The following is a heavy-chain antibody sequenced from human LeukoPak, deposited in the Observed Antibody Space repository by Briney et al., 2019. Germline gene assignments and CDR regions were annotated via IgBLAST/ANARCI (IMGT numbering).Heavy chain of an antibody. CDR2: ITSNGGKT. CDR1: GFTFSSYA. D-gene: IGHD2-2*01. J-gene: IGHJ4*02. V-gene: IGHV3-64D*06. CDR3: VKELGYCSTASCHPFDC. Sequence: GGSLRLSCSASGFTFSSYAMHWVRQAPGKGLEYVSSITSNGGKTYYADSVKGRFTISRDNSKNTLDLQMNSLRAEDTAVYYCVKELGYCSTASCHPFDCWGRGTLVAVSS.